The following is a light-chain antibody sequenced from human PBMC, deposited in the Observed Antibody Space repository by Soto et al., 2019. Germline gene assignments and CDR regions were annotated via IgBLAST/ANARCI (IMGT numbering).Light chain of an antibody. CDR3: SSYTTTATRL. V-gene: IGLV2-14*03. CDR1: SSDVGAYNF. CDR2: DVN. Sequence: QLVLTQPASVSGSPGQSITISCTGTSSDVGAYNFVSWYQHHPGKAPQLIIYDVNNRPSGVSDRFSGSKSGNTASLTISGLQAEDEADYYCSSYTTTATRLFGGGTQLTVL. J-gene: IGLJ2*01.